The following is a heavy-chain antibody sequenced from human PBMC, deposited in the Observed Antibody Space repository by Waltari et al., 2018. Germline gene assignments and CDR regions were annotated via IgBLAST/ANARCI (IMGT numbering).Heavy chain of an antibody. CDR1: GFTFDDYA. Sequence: QLVESGGGLVQPGRSLRLSCAASGFTFDDYAMHGVRQAPGKGLEWIGSIYYSGSTYYNPSLKSRVTISVDTSKNQFSLKLSSVTAADTAVYYCARHRFTGNIAVAGKFDYWGQGTLVTVSS. V-gene: IGHV4-30-2*03. CDR3: ARHRFTGNIAVAGKFDY. D-gene: IGHD6-19*01. J-gene: IGHJ4*02. CDR2: IYYSGST.